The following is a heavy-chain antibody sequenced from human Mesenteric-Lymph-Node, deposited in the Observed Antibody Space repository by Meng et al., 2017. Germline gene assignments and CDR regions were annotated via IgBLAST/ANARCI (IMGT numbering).Heavy chain of an antibody. CDR1: GFTFSSYA. CDR2: ISYDGSNK. CDR3: AKDRPVASYSLGCFDH. D-gene: IGHD1-26*01. V-gene: IGHV3-30*04. Sequence: GGSLRLSCAASGFTFSSYAMHWVRQAPGKGLEWVAVISYDGSNKYYADSVKGRFTISRDNSENTVFLQMNSLRAEDTAVYYCAKDRPVASYSLGCFDHWGQGTLVTVSS. J-gene: IGHJ4*02.